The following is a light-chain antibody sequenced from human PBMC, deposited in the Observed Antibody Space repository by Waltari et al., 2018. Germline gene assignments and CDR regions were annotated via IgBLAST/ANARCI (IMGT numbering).Light chain of an antibody. Sequence: EIVMTQSPATVSVHPGERATLAVMASQSVSNNLAWYQQKPGQAPRLLVYGASTRATGFPARFSGSGSGTEFTLTISSLQSEDFAIYYCQQYNNWPLTFGGGTNVEIK. CDR2: GAS. CDR1: QSVSNN. V-gene: IGKV3-15*01. J-gene: IGKJ4*01. CDR3: QQYNNWPLT.